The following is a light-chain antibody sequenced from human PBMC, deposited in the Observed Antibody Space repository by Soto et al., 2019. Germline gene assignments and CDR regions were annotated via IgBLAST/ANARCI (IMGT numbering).Light chain of an antibody. Sequence: QSVLTQPASVSGSPGQSITISCAGTSSDVGGYTYVSWYQQHPGKAPKLMIYDVSNRPSGVSNRFSGSKSGNTASLTTSGLQAEDEADYYCTSYTSSSTPYVFGGGTKLTVL. CDR3: TSYTSSSTPYV. V-gene: IGLV2-14*01. CDR2: DVS. J-gene: IGLJ1*01. CDR1: SSDVGGYTY.